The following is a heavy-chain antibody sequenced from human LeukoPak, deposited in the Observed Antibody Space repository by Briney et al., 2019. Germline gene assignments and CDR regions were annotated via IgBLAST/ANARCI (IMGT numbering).Heavy chain of an antibody. CDR1: GYTFTGYY. J-gene: IGHJ4*02. CDR2: INPNSGGT. CDR3: ARRGISRWTNDY. Sequence: EASVKVSCKASGYTFTGYYMNWVRHAPGQGREWMGWINPNSGGTNYAQKFQGRVTMTRDTSISTAYMELSRLRSDDTAVYYCARRGISRWTNDYWGQGTLVTVSS. V-gene: IGHV1-2*02. D-gene: IGHD3-3*01.